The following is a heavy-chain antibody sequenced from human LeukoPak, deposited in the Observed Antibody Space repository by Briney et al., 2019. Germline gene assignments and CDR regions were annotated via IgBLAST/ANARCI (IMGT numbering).Heavy chain of an antibody. CDR2: INHSGST. CDR1: GGSFSGYY. J-gene: IGHJ5*02. D-gene: IGHD6-13*01. Sequence: SETLSLTCAVYGGSFSGYYWSWIRQPPGKGLEWIGEINHSGSTNYNPSLKSRVTISVDTSKNQFSLKLSSVTAAGTAVYYCARELRAAAARYGANWFDPWGQGTLVTVSS. CDR3: ARELRAAAARYGANWFDP. V-gene: IGHV4-34*01.